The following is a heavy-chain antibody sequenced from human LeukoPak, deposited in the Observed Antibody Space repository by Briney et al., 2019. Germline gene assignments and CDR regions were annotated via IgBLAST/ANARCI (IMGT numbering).Heavy chain of an antibody. V-gene: IGHV4-39*01. CDR1: GGSISSSSYY. CDR2: IYYSGST. D-gene: IGHD1-26*01. CDR3: ARVGSGSYNFDY. J-gene: IGHJ4*02. Sequence: SETLSLTCTVSGGSISSSSYYWGWIRQPPGKGLEWIGSIYYSGSTYYNPSLKSRVTISVDTSKNQFSLKLSSVTAADTAVYYCARVGSGSYNFDYWGQGTLVTVSS.